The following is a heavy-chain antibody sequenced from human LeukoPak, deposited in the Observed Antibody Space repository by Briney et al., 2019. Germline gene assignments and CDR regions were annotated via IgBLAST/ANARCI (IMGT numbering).Heavy chain of an antibody. D-gene: IGHD2/OR15-2a*01. Sequence: GESLKISCKGSGYSFTSYWIGWVRQMPGKGLEWMGIIYPGDSDTRYSPSFQGQVTISADKSISTAYLQWSSLKASDTAMYYCARPLRNYYYGMDVWGQGTTVTVSS. CDR1: GYSFTSYW. V-gene: IGHV5-51*01. CDR2: IYPGDSDT. J-gene: IGHJ6*02. CDR3: ARPLRNYYYGMDV.